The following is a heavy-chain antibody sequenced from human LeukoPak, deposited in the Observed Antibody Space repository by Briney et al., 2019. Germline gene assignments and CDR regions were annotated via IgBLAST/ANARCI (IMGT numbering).Heavy chain of an antibody. CDR2: ISYDGSNK. V-gene: IGHV3-30-3*01. CDR1: GFTFSSYA. D-gene: IGHD2-2*03. CDR3: ARDGYCSSTSCLGP. J-gene: IGHJ5*02. Sequence: GRSLRLSCAASGFTFSSYAMHWGRQAPGKGLEWVAVISYDGSNKYYADSVKGRFTISRDNSKNTLYLQMNSLRAEDTAVYYCARDGYCSSTSCLGPWGQGTLVTVSS.